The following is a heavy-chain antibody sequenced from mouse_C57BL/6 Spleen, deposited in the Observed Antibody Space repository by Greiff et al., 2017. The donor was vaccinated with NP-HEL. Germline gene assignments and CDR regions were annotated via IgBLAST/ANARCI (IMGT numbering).Heavy chain of an antibody. V-gene: IGHV1-82*01. CDR2: IYPGDGDT. J-gene: IGHJ4*01. CDR1: GYSFTGYF. D-gene: IGHD1-1*01. CDR3: ARWSRYAMDY. Sequence: QVQLKESGPELVKPGASVKISCKASGYSFTGYFMNWVKQSHGKSLEWIGRIYPGDGDTNYNGKFKGKATLTADKSSSTAYMQLSSLTSEDSAVYFCARWSRYAMDYWGQGTSVTVSS.